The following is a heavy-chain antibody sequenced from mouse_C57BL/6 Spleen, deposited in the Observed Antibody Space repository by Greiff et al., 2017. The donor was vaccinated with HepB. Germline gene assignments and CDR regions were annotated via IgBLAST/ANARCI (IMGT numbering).Heavy chain of an antibody. D-gene: IGHD1-2*01. Sequence: VQLKQSGPELVKPGASVKMSCKASGYTFTDYNMHWVKQSHGKSLEWIGYIYPNNGGTSYNQKFKGKATMTVNKTSSTAYMELRSRTSKDTTVYYCAERHYYGGYFDVWGKGTTVTVSS. J-gene: IGHJ1*03. CDR1: GYTFTDYN. V-gene: IGHV1-22*01. CDR3: AERHYYGGYFDV. CDR2: IYPNNGGT.